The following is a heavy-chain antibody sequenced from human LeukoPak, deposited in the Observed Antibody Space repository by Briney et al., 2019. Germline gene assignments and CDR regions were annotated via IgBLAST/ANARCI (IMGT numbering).Heavy chain of an antibody. D-gene: IGHD6-6*01. CDR3: AVPSIAARLGDY. Sequence: GGSLRLSCAASGFTISSYAMSWVRQAPGKGLEWVSTISGSGGSTYYADSVKGRFTISRDNSKNTLYLQMNSLRAEDTAVYYCAVPSIAARLGDYWGQGTLVTVSS. CDR1: GFTISSYA. V-gene: IGHV3-23*01. J-gene: IGHJ4*02. CDR2: ISGSGGST.